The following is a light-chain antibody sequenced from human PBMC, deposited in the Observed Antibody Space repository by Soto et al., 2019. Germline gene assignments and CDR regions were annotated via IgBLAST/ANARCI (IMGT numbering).Light chain of an antibody. Sequence: EIFLTQSPATVSLPPGEIATLSCRASQSVSNNYLAWYQQKPGQAPRLLIYGASNRATGIPDRFSGSGSGTDFTLTISRLEPEDFAVYYCQQYGSSGTFGQGTKVDIK. CDR1: QSVSNNY. CDR3: QQYGSSGT. J-gene: IGKJ1*01. CDR2: GAS. V-gene: IGKV3-20*01.